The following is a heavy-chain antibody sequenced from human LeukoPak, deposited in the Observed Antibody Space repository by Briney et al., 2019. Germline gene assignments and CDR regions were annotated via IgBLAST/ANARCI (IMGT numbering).Heavy chain of an antibody. Sequence: GESLKISCKGSGYSFTSYWIGWVRQMPGKGLEWMGIIYPGDSDTRYSPSFQGQVTISADKSISTAYLQWSSLKASDTAMYYCARIKTRILQVRGVMTPDRGAFDIWGQGTMVTVSS. D-gene: IGHD3-10*01. CDR1: GYSFTSYW. V-gene: IGHV5-51*01. J-gene: IGHJ3*02. CDR2: IYPGDSDT. CDR3: ARIKTRILQVRGVMTPDRGAFDI.